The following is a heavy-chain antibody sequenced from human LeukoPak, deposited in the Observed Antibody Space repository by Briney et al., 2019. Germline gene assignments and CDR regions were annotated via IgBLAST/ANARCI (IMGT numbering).Heavy chain of an antibody. D-gene: IGHD6-13*01. V-gene: IGHV3-7*01. J-gene: IGHJ2*01. CDR3: ASVPMFSSWYRWYFDL. CDR2: IKQDRSEK. CDR1: GFTFSSYW. Sequence: PGGSLRLSCAASGFTFSSYWMSWVRQAPGKGLEWVANIKQDRSEKYYVDSVKGRFTISRDNAKNSLYLQMNSLRAEDTAVYYCASVPMFSSWYRWYFDLWGRGTLVAVSS.